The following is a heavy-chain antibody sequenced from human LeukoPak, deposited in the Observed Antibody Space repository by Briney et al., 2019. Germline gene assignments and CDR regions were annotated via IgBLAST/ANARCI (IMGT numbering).Heavy chain of an antibody. CDR2: INPNSGGT. J-gene: IGHJ3*02. CDR1: GYTFTGYY. D-gene: IGHD3-22*01. V-gene: IGHV1-2*02. CDR3: AGDYYDSSGLNDAFDI. Sequence: ASVKVSCKASGYTFTGYYMHWVRQAPGQGLEWMGWINPNSGGTNYAQKFQGRVTMTRDTSISTAYMELSRLRSDDTAVYYCAGDYYDSSGLNDAFDIWGQGTMVTVS.